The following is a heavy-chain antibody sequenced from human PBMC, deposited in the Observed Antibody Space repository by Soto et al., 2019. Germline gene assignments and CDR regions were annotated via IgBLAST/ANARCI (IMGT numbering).Heavy chain of an antibody. CDR3: AKVRSSLGWLALGSPFDS. V-gene: IGHV3-23*01. J-gene: IGHJ4*02. CDR2: ISANGRNT. Sequence: EVHLLESGGNVVQPGGSLRLSCAASGFTFSSYAMNWVRQAPGKGLEWVSSISANGRNTYYADSVKGRFTISRDRSKNTLYLQLDSLKVAATAIYSCAKVRSSLGWLALGSPFDSWGQGTLVTVSS. CDR1: GFTFSSYA. D-gene: IGHD5-18*01.